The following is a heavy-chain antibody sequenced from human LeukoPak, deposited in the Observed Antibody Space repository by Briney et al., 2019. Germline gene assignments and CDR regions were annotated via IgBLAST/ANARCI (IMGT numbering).Heavy chain of an antibody. CDR2: INPNTGGT. V-gene: IGHV1-2*06. J-gene: IGHJ3*02. CDR3: ARVGDGLNDAFDI. D-gene: IGHD5-24*01. CDR1: GYTLTGYY. Sequence: ASVKVSCKASGYTLTGYYMHWVRQAPGQGLEWVGRINPNTGGTNYAQKFQGRVAMTRDTSISTAYLDLSSLTSDDTAVYYCARVGDGLNDAFDIWGRGTMVTVSS.